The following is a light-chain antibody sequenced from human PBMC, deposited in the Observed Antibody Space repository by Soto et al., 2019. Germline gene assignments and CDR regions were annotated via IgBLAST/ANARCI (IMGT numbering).Light chain of an antibody. CDR2: AAS. CDR3: QQSYATPRP. Sequence: DIQMTQSPSSLSASVGDRLTITCRASQSIGKFLNWYQQKPGTAPNLLISAASSLQSGVPSRFSGTGSGTEFTLTISSLQPEDFATYFCQQSYATPRPFGQGTKVEVK. V-gene: IGKV1-39*01. CDR1: QSIGKF. J-gene: IGKJ1*01.